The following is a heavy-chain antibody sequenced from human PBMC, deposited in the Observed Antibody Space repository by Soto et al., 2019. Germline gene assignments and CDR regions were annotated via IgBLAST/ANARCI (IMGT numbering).Heavy chain of an antibody. Sequence: GGSLRLSCAASGFTFSSYAMSWVRQAPGKGLEWVSAISGSGGSTYYADSVKGRFTISRDNSKNTLYLQMNSLRAEDTAVYYCAKDQEVRGVPSVNHYYYYYGMDVWGQGTTVTVSS. CDR3: AKDQEVRGVPSVNHYYYYYGMDV. V-gene: IGHV3-23*01. J-gene: IGHJ6*02. CDR1: GFTFSSYA. CDR2: ISGSGGST. D-gene: IGHD3-10*01.